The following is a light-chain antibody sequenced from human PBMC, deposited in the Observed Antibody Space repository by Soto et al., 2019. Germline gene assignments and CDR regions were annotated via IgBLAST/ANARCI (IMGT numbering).Light chain of an antibody. CDR2: AAS. J-gene: IGKJ5*01. V-gene: IGKV1-9*01. CDR3: QQLINYPRT. CDR1: QGISSY. Sequence: QLTDSPSFLSASVGDRVTITCRASQGISSYLAWYQQKPGKAPNLLIYAASTLQSGVPSRFSGSGSGTEFTLTISSLQPEDFATYYCQQLINYPRTFGQGTRLRLN.